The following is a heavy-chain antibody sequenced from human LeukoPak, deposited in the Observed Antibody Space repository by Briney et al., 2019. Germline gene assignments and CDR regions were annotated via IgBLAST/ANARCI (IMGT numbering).Heavy chain of an antibody. V-gene: IGHV3-30*02. J-gene: IGHJ6*03. CDR2: IRYDGRNK. D-gene: IGHD3-10*01. CDR3: ARVPRVSRYYYYYMDV. Sequence: GGSLRLSCAASGFTFSNYGMHWVRQAPGKGLEWVGFIRYDGRNKYYADFVKGRFTISRDNAKNSLYLQMNSLRAEDTAVYYCARVPRVSRYYYYYMDVWGKGTTVTISS. CDR1: GFTFSNYG.